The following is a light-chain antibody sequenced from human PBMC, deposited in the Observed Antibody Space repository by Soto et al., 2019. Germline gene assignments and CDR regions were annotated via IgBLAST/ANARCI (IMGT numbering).Light chain of an antibody. CDR3: QTWGAGFSVV. CDR2: VNTDGSH. V-gene: IGLV4-69*01. J-gene: IGLJ2*01. CDR1: SGHSSYA. Sequence: QPVLTQSPSASASLGASVKLTCTLSSGHSSYAIAWHQQQPEKGPRYLMKVNTDGSHNKGDRIPDRFSGSSSGAERYLTISSLQSEDEADYYCQTWGAGFSVVFGGGTKLTVL.